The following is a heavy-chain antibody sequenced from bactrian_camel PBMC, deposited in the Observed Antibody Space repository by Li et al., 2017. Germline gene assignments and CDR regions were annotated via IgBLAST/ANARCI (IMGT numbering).Heavy chain of an antibody. D-gene: IGHD1*01. CDR1: GYTSSTRC. CDR2: IYTGDGST. V-gene: IGHV3S28*01. J-gene: IGHJ4*01. Sequence: QLVESGGGSVQAGGSLRLSCADSGYTSSTRCTGWFRQAPGKEREGVAGIYTGDGSTYYADSVKGRFTISQDNAKRTLYLQMNNLKPEDTAMYYCAADFGRPCGSDLILGGQDAYWGQGTQVTVS. CDR3: AADFGRPCGSDLILGGQDAY.